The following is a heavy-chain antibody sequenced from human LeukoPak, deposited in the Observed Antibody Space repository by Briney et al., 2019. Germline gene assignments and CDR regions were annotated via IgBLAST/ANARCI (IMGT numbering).Heavy chain of an antibody. V-gene: IGHV4-61*02. CDR2: IYTSGST. Sequence: SQTLSLTCTVSGGSISSGSYYWSWIRQPAGKGLEWIGRIYTSGSTNYNPSLKSRVTISVDTSKNQFSLKLSSVTAADTAVYYCARGDYCGGDCYYFDYWGQGTLVTVSS. CDR3: ARGDYCGGDCYYFDY. J-gene: IGHJ4*02. D-gene: IGHD2-21*02. CDR1: GGSISSGSYY.